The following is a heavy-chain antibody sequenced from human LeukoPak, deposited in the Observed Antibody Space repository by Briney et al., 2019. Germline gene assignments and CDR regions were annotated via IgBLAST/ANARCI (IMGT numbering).Heavy chain of an antibody. Sequence: SETLSLTCAVYGGSFSGYYWSWIRQPPGKGLEWIGEINHSGSTNYNPSLKSRVTISVDTSKNQFSLKLSPVTAADTAVYYCARGGREYSSSWYDTWGQGTLVTVSS. CDR3: ARGGREYSSSWYDT. CDR2: INHSGST. CDR1: GGSFSGYY. V-gene: IGHV4-34*01. J-gene: IGHJ5*02. D-gene: IGHD6-13*01.